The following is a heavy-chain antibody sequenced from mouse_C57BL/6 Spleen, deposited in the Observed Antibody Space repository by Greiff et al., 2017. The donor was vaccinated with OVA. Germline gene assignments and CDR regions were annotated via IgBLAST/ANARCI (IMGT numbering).Heavy chain of an antibody. J-gene: IGHJ2*01. CDR2: ISNAGGST. V-gene: IGHV5-12*01. CDR1: GFTFSDYY. Sequence: EVQLVESGGGLVQPGGSLKLSCAASGFTFSDYYMYWVRQTPEQRLEWVAYISNAGGSTYYPDTVQGRFTSSRDNAKNTLYLQMSRLKSEDTAMYYCAREDYSNFHFDYWGQGTTLTVSS. D-gene: IGHD2-5*01. CDR3: AREDYSNFHFDY.